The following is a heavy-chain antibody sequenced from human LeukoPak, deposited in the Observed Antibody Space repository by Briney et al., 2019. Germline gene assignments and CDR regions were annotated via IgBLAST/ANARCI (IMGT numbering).Heavy chain of an antibody. D-gene: IGHD6-6*01. CDR3: ARTTIAARRYMDV. J-gene: IGHJ6*03. CDR1: GGSISSGDYY. V-gene: IGHV4-30-4*08. Sequence: SQTLSLTCTVSGGSISSGDYYWSWIRQPPGKGLEWIGYIYYSGSTYYNPSLKSRVTISVDTSKNQFSLKLSSVTAADTAVYYCARTTIAARRYMDVWGKGTTVTVSS. CDR2: IYYSGST.